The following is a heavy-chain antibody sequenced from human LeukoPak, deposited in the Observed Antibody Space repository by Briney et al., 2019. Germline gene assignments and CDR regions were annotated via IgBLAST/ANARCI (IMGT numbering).Heavy chain of an antibody. CDR3: EKEVRYFECGPLDF. CDR2: ISGSGGNT. V-gene: IGHV3-23*01. CDR1: GFTFSTYG. D-gene: IGHD3-9*01. J-gene: IGHJ4*02. Sequence: GGSLRLSCAASGFTFSTYGMSWVRQAPGKGLEWVSGISGSGGNTYYADSVKGRFTISRDNSKNTLYLQMNNLSAEDTAVYSCEKEVRYFECGPLDFWGQGTLVTVSS.